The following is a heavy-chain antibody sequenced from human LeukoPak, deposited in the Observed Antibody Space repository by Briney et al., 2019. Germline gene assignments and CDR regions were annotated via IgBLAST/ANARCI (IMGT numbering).Heavy chain of an antibody. Sequence: GGSLRLSCAASGFTFISYGMQWVRQAPGKGLVWVSRINNGGSDMSYADSVKGRFTISRDNAKNTLYLQMKSLRAEDTAVYYCARATAESALSAGWGQGTLVTVSS. CDR1: GFTFISYG. CDR3: ARATAESALSAG. J-gene: IGHJ4*02. D-gene: IGHD4/OR15-4a*01. V-gene: IGHV3-74*01. CDR2: INNGGSDM.